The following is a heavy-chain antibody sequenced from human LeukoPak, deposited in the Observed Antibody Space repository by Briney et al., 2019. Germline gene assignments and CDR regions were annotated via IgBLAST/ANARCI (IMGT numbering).Heavy chain of an antibody. CDR1: GYSISSGYY. D-gene: IGHD1-26*01. CDR2: IYYSGST. CDR3: AREKVGATDY. Sequence: PSETLSLTCTVSGYSISSGYYWGWIRQPPGKGLEWIGYIYYSGSTYYNPSLKSRVTISVDTSKNQFPLKLSSVTAADTAVYYCAREKVGATDYWGQGTLVTVSS. J-gene: IGHJ4*02. V-gene: IGHV4-30-4*08.